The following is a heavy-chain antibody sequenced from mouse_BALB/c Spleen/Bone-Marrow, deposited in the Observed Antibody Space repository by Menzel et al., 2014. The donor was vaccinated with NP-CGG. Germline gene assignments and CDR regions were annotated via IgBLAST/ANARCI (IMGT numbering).Heavy chain of an antibody. J-gene: IGHJ3*01. Sequence: EVQLQQSGPELVKPGASMKISCKASGYSFTAYTMNWVKQSHGKNLEWIGLINPYNGDTNYNQKFKGKATLTVDKSSSTAYMELLSLTSEDSAVYYCSRGYRYDGGAWFAYWGQGTLVTVSA. CDR1: GYSFTAYT. CDR2: INPYNGDT. V-gene: IGHV1-18*01. CDR3: SRGYRYDGGAWFAY. D-gene: IGHD2-14*01.